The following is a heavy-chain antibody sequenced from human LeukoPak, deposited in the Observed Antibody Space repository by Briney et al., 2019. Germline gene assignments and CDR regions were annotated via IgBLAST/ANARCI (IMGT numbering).Heavy chain of an antibody. CDR2: IYYSGST. CDR3: ARQGFRSTWFDP. V-gene: IGHV4-59*08. CDR1: GGSISHYY. J-gene: IGHJ5*02. Sequence: PSETLSLTCTVSGGSISHYYWSWIRQPPGKGLEWIGYIYYSGSTNYNPSLKSRVTISVDTSKNQFSLKVNSVTAADTAVYYCARQGFRSTWFDPWGQGTLVTVSS.